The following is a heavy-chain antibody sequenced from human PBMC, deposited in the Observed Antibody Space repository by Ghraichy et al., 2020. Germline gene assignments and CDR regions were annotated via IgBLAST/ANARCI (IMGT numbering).Heavy chain of an antibody. J-gene: IGHJ5*02. D-gene: IGHD2-2*01. CDR3: ARRRVPAAMAGNWFDP. CDR2: INHSGST. V-gene: IGHV4-34*01. Sequence: SQTLSLTCAVYGGSFSGYYWSWIRQPPGKGLEWIGEINHSGSTNYNPSLKSRVSISVDTSKNQFSLKLSSVTAADTAVYYCARRRVPAAMAGNWFDPWCQGTLVTVSS. CDR1: GGSFSGYY.